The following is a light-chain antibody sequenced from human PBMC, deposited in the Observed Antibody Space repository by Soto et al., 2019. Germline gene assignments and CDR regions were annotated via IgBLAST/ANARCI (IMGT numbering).Light chain of an antibody. J-gene: IGLJ1*01. Sequence: QSVLTQPPSASGSPGQSVTISCTGTSSDVGGYNSVSWYQQHPGTPPNLSIYGVTTRPSGVPGRFSGSKSGNTASLTVSGLQAEADAYYYCSSYARSNNYVFGTGTKLTVL. CDR3: SSYARSNNYV. CDR2: GVT. CDR1: SSDVGGYNS. V-gene: IGLV2-8*01.